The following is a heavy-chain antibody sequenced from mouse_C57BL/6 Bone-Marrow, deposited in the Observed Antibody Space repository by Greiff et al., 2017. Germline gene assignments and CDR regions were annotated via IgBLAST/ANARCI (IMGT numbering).Heavy chain of an antibody. CDR3: ARADYSNPCAMDC. D-gene: IGHD2-5*01. V-gene: IGHV5-4*03. CDR1: GFTFSSYA. CDR2: ISDGGSYT. Sequence: EVKLVESGEGLVKPGGSLKLSCAASGFTFSSYAMSWVRQTPEKRLEWVATISDGGSYTYYPDHVKGRFTISRDNAKNNLYLQMSHLQSEDTAMYSCARADYSNPCAMDCWGQGTSVTVSS. J-gene: IGHJ4*01.